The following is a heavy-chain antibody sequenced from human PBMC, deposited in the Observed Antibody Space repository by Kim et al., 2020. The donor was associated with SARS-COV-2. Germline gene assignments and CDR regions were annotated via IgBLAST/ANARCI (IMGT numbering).Heavy chain of an antibody. CDR3: VKDKYDSSGYYLGFFEY. CDR1: GFTFSSYA. Sequence: GGYLRLSCSASGFTFSSYAMHWVRQAPGKGLEYVSAISSNGGSTYYADSVKGRFTISRDNSKNTLYLQMSSLRAEDTAVYYCVKDKYDSSGYYLGFFEYWGQGTLVTVSS. D-gene: IGHD3-22*01. V-gene: IGHV3-64D*09. CDR2: ISSNGGST. J-gene: IGHJ4*02.